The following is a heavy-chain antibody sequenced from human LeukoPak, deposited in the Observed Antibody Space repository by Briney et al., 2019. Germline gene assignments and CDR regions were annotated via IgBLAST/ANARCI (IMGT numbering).Heavy chain of an antibody. D-gene: IGHD3-22*01. CDR3: AKDLTYDYDNTGYYFDY. Sequence: PGGALRLSCAASGFTFSSYAMSWVRQAPGKGLELVSGISGSGDTTDYADSVKGRFTISRDNSKNTLYLQLNSLRAEDTAIYYCAKDLTYDYDNTGYYFDYWGQGTLVTVSS. CDR2: ISGSGDTT. V-gene: IGHV3-23*01. CDR1: GFTFSSYA. J-gene: IGHJ4*02.